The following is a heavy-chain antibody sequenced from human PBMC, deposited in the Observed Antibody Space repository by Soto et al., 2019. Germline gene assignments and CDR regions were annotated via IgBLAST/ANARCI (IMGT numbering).Heavy chain of an antibody. CDR2: FDPEDGET. Sequence: ASVKVSCKVSGYTLTELSINWVRQAPGKGLEWMGGFDPEDGETIFAQKFQGRLTMTEDTSADTAYMELSSLKSEDTAVYYCATDPPNSVTTLGGYDYWGRGTLVNVAS. D-gene: IGHD3-16*01. V-gene: IGHV1-24*01. CDR1: GYTLTELS. J-gene: IGHJ4*02. CDR3: ATDPPNSVTTLGGYDY.